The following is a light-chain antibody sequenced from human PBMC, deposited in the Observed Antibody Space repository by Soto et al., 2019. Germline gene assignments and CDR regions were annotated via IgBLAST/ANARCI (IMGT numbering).Light chain of an antibody. CDR1: QYISTK. J-gene: IGKJ5*01. CDR2: GAF. Sequence: VSTQSPDIQSLSPGERAALSCRASQYISTKLAWYQQKPGQAPRLLFSGAFNRATDTPDRFSGSGSGTDFTLTISRLEPEDFAVYYCQQYYNWPRTFGQGTRLEIK. V-gene: IGKV3-20*01. CDR3: QQYYNWPRT.